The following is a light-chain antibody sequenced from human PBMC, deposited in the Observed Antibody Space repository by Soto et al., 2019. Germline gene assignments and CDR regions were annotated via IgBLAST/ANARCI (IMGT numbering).Light chain of an antibody. CDR1: QNVSRSY. CDR3: QQYSSASWT. CDR2: SAS. Sequence: VLTQSPGTLSLSPGERATLSCRASQNVSRSYLAWYQQRPGQAPRLLMYSASSRAAGIPDRFSGSGSAADFTLTISSLEPEDSAVYYCQQYSSASWTFGQGTKVDIK. J-gene: IGKJ1*01. V-gene: IGKV3-20*01.